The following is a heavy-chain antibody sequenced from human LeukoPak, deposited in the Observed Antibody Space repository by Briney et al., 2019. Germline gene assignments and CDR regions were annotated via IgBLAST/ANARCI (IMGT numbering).Heavy chain of an antibody. D-gene: IGHD1-26*01. J-gene: IGHJ6*02. CDR3: ARGRSNYYGMDV. CDR1: GGSISSYY. V-gene: IGHV4-59*01. Sequence: KPSGTLSLTCTVSGGSISSYYWSWIRQPPGKGLEWIGYIYYSGSTNYSPSLKSRVTMSVDTSKNLFSLKVSSVTAADTAVYYCARGRSNYYGMDVWGQGTTVTVSS. CDR2: IYYSGST.